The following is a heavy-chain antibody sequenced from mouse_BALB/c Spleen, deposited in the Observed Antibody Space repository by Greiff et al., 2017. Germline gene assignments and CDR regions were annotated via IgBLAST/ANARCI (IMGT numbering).Heavy chain of an antibody. CDR1: GFSLSRYS. V-gene: IGHV2-6-4*01. Sequence: VKLVESGPGLVAPSQSLSITCTVSGFSLSRYSVHWVRQPPGKGLEWLGMIWGGGSTDYNSALKSRLSISKDNSKSQVFLKMNSLQTDDTAMYYCARKATTVVATDWYFDVWGAGTTVTVSS. J-gene: IGHJ1*01. D-gene: IGHD1-1*01. CDR3: ARKATTVVATDWYFDV. CDR2: IWGGGST.